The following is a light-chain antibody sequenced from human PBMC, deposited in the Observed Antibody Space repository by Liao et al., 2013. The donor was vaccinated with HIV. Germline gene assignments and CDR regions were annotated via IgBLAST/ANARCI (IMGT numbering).Light chain of an antibody. CDR1: KLGDHY. CDR2: EDT. J-gene: IGLJ1*01. CDR3: QAWDRGMGV. V-gene: IGLV3-1*01. Sequence: SYEMTQPPSVSVSPGQTASVTCSGDKLGDHYVSWYQQRPGQSPILVIYEDTKRPSGIPERFSGSNSGNTATLTISGAQAMDEGDYYCQAWDRGMGVFGTGTKVTVL.